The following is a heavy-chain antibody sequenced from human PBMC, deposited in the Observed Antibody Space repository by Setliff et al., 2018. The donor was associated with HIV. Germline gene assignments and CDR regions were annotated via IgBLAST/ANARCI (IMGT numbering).Heavy chain of an antibody. V-gene: IGHV3-7*04. CDR3: TRDPRLVDF. Sequence: GGSLRLSCAASGFTSSTYWMSWVRQAPGKGLEWVANINEDGSQKYYVDSVKGRFTISRDNAKNSLYLQMNSLRAEDTAVYYCTRDPRLVDFWGQGTMVTVSS. CDR2: INEDGSQK. J-gene: IGHJ3*01. CDR1: GFTSSTYW. D-gene: IGHD2-8*02.